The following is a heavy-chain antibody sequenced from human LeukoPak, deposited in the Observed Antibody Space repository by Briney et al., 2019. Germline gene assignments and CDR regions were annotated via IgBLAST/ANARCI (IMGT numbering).Heavy chain of an antibody. J-gene: IGHJ3*02. D-gene: IGHD5-18*01. Sequence: GASVKVSCKASGYTFTGYYMHWVRQAPGQGLEWMGIINPSGGSTSYAQKFQGRVTMTRDMSTSTVYMELSSLRSEDTAVYYCARDLGPADTANWNDAFDIWGQGTMVTVSS. CDR2: INPSGGST. CDR3: ARDLGPADTANWNDAFDI. V-gene: IGHV1-46*01. CDR1: GYTFTGYY.